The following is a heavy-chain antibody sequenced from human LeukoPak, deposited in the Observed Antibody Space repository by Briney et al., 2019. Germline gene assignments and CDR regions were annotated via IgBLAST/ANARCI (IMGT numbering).Heavy chain of an antibody. Sequence: PSETLSLTCTVSGGSISSSSFYWGWIRQPPGKGLEWIGSIYYSGSTYYNPSLKSRVTISVDTSKNQFSLNLRSVTAADTAVYYCARSSSGSYFRWGQGTLITVSS. CDR3: ARSSSGSYFR. V-gene: IGHV4-39*01. CDR2: IYYSGST. D-gene: IGHD1-26*01. J-gene: IGHJ4*02. CDR1: GGSISSSSFY.